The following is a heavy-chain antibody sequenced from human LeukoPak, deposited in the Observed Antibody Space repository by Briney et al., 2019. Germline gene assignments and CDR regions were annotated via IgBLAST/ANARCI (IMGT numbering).Heavy chain of an antibody. CDR3: AREVVVGGGNWFDP. J-gene: IGHJ5*02. D-gene: IGHD2-2*01. CDR1: GYTFTSYA. V-gene: IGHV1-3*01. Sequence: ASVTVSCKASGYTFTSYAMHWVRQAPGQRLEWMGWINAGNGNTKYSQKFQGRVTITRDTSASTAYMELSSLRSEDTAVYYCAREVVVGGGNWFDPWGQGTLVTASS. CDR2: INAGNGNT.